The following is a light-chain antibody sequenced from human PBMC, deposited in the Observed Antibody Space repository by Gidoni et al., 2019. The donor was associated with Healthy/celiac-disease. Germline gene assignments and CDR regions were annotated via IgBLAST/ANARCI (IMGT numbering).Light chain of an antibody. CDR1: QSVSSN. CDR2: AAS. J-gene: IGKJ5*01. V-gene: IGKV3-15*01. CDR3: QQYNDWLPIT. Sequence: PGERATLSCRASQSVSSNLAWYQQKPDQAPRLLIYAASTRATGIPARFSGSGSGTEFTLTISSLQSEDFAVYYCQQYNDWLPITFGQGTRLEIK.